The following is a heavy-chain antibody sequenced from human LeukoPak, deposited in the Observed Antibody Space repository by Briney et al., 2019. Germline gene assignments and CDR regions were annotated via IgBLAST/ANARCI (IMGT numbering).Heavy chain of an antibody. CDR1: GGTFISYT. V-gene: IGHV1-69*02. D-gene: IGHD6-13*01. CDR3: ALEHAYSSSWYAVGY. Sequence: SVKVSCKASGGTFISYTISWGGQARGQGGEGRGGIIPILGIGNNEQKFQGRVTITRETSIRTAYMELRRQRSDDTAVYYCALEHAYSSSWYAVGYWGQGTLVTGPS. J-gene: IGHJ4*02. CDR2: IIPILGIG.